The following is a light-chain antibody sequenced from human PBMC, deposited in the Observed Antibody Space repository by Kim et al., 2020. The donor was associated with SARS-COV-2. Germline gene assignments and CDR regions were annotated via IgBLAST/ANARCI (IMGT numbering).Light chain of an antibody. CDR2: DVS. Sequence: SITISCTGTSSNVGSYDYVSWYQQYPGKAPKLLIYDVSKRPSGVSKRFSGSKSGNTASLTISWLQPEDQADYYCSSYTTSGTFYVFGSGTKVTVL. CDR3: SSYTTSGTFYV. V-gene: IGLV2-14*03. CDR1: SSNVGSYDY. J-gene: IGLJ1*01.